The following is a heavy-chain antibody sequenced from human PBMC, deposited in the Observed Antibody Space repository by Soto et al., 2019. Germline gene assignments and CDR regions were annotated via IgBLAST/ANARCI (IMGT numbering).Heavy chain of an antibody. D-gene: IGHD3-9*01. CDR1: GFTFSSYA. Sequence: GGSLRLSCAASGFTFSSYAMHWVRQAPGKGLEYVSAISSNGGSTYYANSVKGRFTISRDNSKNTLYLQMGSLRAEDMAVYYCAAAGVDILTGYPYYWGQGTLVTVSS. J-gene: IGHJ4*02. V-gene: IGHV3-64*01. CDR3: AAAGVDILTGYPYY. CDR2: ISSNGGST.